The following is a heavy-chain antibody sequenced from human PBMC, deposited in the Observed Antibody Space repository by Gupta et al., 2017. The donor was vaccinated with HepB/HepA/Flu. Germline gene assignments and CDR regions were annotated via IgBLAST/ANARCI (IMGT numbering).Heavy chain of an antibody. CDR2: IYPPDSDA. CDR3: ARYGSTYQSPFDS. D-gene: IGHD1-26*01. CDR1: GYAFPDYW. J-gene: IGHJ4*02. Sequence: EVQLVQSGPQVKKPGESLKISCKGSGYAFPDYWIGWVRQKPGKGLEWMGAIYPPDSDARYSPAFQGQVTISVDKSLKTAYLQWTSLHASDTAIYFCARYGSTYQSPFDSWGQGTLLTVSS. V-gene: IGHV5-51*01.